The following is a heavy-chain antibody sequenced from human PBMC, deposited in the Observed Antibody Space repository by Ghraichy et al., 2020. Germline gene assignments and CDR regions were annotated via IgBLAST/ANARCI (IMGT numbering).Heavy chain of an antibody. V-gene: IGHV4-39*01. CDR2: IYYSGST. J-gene: IGHJ4*02. D-gene: IGHD6-19*01. Sequence: SETLSLTCTVSGGSISSSSYYWGWIRQPPGKGLEWIGSIYYSGSTYYNPSLKSRVTISVDTSKNQFSLKLSSVTAADTAVYYCARHGGYKQWLPPEQLDYWGQGTLVTVSS. CDR3: ARHGGYKQWLPPEQLDY. CDR1: GGSISSSSYY.